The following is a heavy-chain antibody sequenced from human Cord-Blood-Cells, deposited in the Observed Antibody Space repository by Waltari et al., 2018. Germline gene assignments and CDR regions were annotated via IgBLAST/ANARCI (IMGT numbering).Heavy chain of an antibody. J-gene: IGHJ4*02. CDR1: GFTFSDHY. CDR2: TRNKANSYTT. D-gene: IGHD3-10*01. V-gene: IGHV3-72*01. Sequence: EVQLVESGGGLVQPGGSPRLSCAASGFTFSDHYMDWVRQAPGKGLEWVGRTRNKANSYTTEYAASVKGRFTISRDDSKNSLYLQMNSLKTEDTAVYYCARGIMVQGVIISVYWGQGTLVTVSS. CDR3: ARGIMVQGVIISVY.